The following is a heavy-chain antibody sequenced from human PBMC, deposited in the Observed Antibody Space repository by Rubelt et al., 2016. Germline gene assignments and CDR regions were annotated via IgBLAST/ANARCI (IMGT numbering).Heavy chain of an antibody. D-gene: IGHD4-17*01. V-gene: IGHV3-7*01. CDR3: AVRYGDYEEGSDAFDI. Sequence: VQLVESGGGVVQPGRSLRLSCAASGFTFSNYWMNWVRQAPGKGLEWVANIKQDGSEKYYVDSVKGRFTISRDNARNSLYLQMNSLRAEDTAVYYCAVRYGDYEEGSDAFDIWGQGTMVTVSS. CDR2: IKQDGSEK. CDR1: GFTFSNYW. J-gene: IGHJ3*02.